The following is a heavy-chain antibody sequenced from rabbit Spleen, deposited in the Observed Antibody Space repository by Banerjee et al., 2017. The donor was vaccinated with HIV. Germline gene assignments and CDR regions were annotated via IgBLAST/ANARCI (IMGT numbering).Heavy chain of an antibody. CDR2: IYTGSGST. CDR3: VREVAAKFSL. J-gene: IGHJ4*01. D-gene: IGHD4-1*01. Sequence: QEQLEESGGDLVKPEGSLTLTCTASGFSFSSSYWICWVRQAPGKGLEWIGCIYTGSGSTYYASWAKGRFTISKTSSTTVTLQMTSLTAADTATYFCVREVAAKFSLWGQGTLVTVS. CDR1: GFSFSSSYW. V-gene: IGHV1S45*01.